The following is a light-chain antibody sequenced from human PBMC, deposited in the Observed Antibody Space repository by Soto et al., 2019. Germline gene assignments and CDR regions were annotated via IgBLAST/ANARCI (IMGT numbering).Light chain of an antibody. CDR1: QSLLHSNGYNY. CDR2: LGS. Sequence: DIVMTESPVSLPVTPGHPAAISCRSSQSLLHSNGYNYLDWYLQKPGQSPQLLIYLGSNRASGVPGRFSASASGTDFTLTISRVEAEDVGVYYCMGALQSPPTFGQGTKV. V-gene: IGKV2-28*01. CDR3: MGALQSPPT. J-gene: IGKJ1*01.